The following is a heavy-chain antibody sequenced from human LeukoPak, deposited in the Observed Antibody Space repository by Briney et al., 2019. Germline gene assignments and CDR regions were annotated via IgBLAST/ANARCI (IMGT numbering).Heavy chain of an antibody. CDR3: ARGDTAMVFDY. CDR1: GGSISSYY. V-gene: IGHV4-59*01. D-gene: IGHD5-18*01. Sequence: SETLSLTCTVSGGSISSYYWSWIRQPPGKGLEWIGYIYYSGSTNYNPSLKSRVTISVDTSKNQFSLKLSSVTAADTAVYYCARGDTAMVFDYWGQGTLVTVSS. J-gene: IGHJ4*02. CDR2: IYYSGST.